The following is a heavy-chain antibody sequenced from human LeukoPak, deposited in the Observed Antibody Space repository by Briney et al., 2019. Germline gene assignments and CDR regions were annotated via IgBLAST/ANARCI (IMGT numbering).Heavy chain of an antibody. V-gene: IGHV3-30*01. D-gene: IGHD3-22*01. Sequence: PGRSLRLSCAASGFTFSSYAMHWVRQAPGKGLEWVALISYDGTNKFYEDSEKGRFTISRDNSKNTLFLQVNSLRAEDTAVYYCARDLTGWGESSGYSDYWGQGTLVTVSS. CDR3: ARDLTGWGESSGYSDY. CDR2: ISYDGTNK. CDR1: GFTFSSYA. J-gene: IGHJ4*02.